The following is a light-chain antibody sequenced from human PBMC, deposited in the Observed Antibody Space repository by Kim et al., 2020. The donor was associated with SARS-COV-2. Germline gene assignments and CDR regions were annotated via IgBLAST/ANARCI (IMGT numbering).Light chain of an antibody. V-gene: IGLV2-8*01. J-gene: IGLJ3*02. CDR1: SSDVGGYNY. CDR2: EGS. Sequence: QSALTQPPSASGSPGQSVTISCTGTSSDVGGYNYVSWYQQNPGKAPKLMIYEGSKRPSGVPDRFSGSKSGNTASLTVSGLQAEDEADYYCSSYAGSNNLVFGGGTKLTVL. CDR3: SSYAGSNNLV.